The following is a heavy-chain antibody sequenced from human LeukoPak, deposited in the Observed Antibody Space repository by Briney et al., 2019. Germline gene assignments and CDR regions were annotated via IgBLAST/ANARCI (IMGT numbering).Heavy chain of an antibody. Sequence: GSLRLSCAASGFTFSGSWMDWVRQAPGKGLEWVANIKEDGSEEYYVDSVKGRFTISRDNAKNSLYLQMNSLRAEDTAVYYCAKNSGWFRFDYWGQGTLVTVSS. CDR2: IKEDGSEE. CDR3: AKNSGWFRFDY. CDR1: GFTFSGSW. J-gene: IGHJ4*02. D-gene: IGHD6-13*01. V-gene: IGHV3-7*03.